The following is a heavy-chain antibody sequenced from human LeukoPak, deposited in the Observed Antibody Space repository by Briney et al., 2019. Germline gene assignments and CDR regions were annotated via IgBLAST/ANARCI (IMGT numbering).Heavy chain of an antibody. D-gene: IGHD3-10*01. CDR1: GFTFSSYG. V-gene: IGHV3-30*02. Sequence: GGSLRLSCAASGFTFSSYGMHWVRQAPGKGLERVAFIRYDGSKKNYADSVKGRFTISRDNSKNTLYLQMNSLRAEDTAVYYCAKDPGGEVLPDYWGQGTLVTVSS. J-gene: IGHJ4*02. CDR2: IRYDGSKK. CDR3: AKDPGGEVLPDY.